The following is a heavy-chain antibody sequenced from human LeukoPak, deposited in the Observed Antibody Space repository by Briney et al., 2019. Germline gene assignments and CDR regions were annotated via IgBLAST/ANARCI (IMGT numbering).Heavy chain of an antibody. D-gene: IGHD3-10*01. J-gene: IGHJ4*02. CDR2: ISYDGTTK. CDR3: ARGRTDNYYITDY. V-gene: IGHV3-30*03. Sequence: QPGGSLRLSCAASGFALSSYAMSWVRQAPGKGLEWVAVISYDGTTKYYADSVKGRFTISRDISKKTLYLQMNSLRAEDTAVYYCARGRTDNYYITDYWGQGTLVTVSS. CDR1: GFALSSYA.